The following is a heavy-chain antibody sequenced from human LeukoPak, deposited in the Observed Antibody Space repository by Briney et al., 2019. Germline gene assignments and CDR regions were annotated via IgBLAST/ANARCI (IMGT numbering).Heavy chain of an antibody. D-gene: IGHD3-22*01. CDR1: GFTFSSYA. CDR3: ARQGDYYDSSGYYYWFDP. Sequence: GGSLRLSCAASGFTFSSYAMHWVRQAPGKGLEWVAVISYDGSNKYYADSVKGRFTISRDSSKNTLYLQMNSLRAEDTAVYYCARQGDYYDSSGYYYWFDPWGQGTLVTVSS. J-gene: IGHJ5*02. CDR2: ISYDGSNK. V-gene: IGHV3-30*04.